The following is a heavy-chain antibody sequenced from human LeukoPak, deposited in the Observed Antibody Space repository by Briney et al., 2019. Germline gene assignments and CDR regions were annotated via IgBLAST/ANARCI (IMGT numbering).Heavy chain of an antibody. CDR1: GFTFSNYG. D-gene: IGHD3-22*01. Sequence: PGGSLRLSCAASGFTFSNYGMHWVRQAPGKGLEWVAVISFDGSNKYYADSVKGRFTISRDNSKNSLYLQMNSLRTEDTALYYCAKARGLIGGAFDIWGQGTMVIVS. V-gene: IGHV3-30*18. CDR2: ISFDGSNK. CDR3: AKARGLIGGAFDI. J-gene: IGHJ3*02.